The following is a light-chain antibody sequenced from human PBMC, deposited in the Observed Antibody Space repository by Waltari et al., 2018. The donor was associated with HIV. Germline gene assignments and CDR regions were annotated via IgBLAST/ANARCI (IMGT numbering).Light chain of an antibody. Sequence: EIVLTQSPATLSLSPGERATLSCGASQSVRSLIAWYQQKPGQAPRLLIYDASNRATAIPARFSGSGSGTDFTLTISSLEPEDFAVYYCQQRSNWPLTFGGGTEVEIK. CDR3: QQRSNWPLT. CDR2: DAS. CDR1: QSVRSL. V-gene: IGKV3-11*01. J-gene: IGKJ4*01.